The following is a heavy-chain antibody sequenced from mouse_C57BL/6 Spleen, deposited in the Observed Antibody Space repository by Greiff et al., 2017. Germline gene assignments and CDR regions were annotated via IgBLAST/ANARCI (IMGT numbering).Heavy chain of an antibody. D-gene: IGHD1-1*01. V-gene: IGHV1-42*01. CDR1: GYSFTGYY. J-gene: IGHJ1*03. CDR2: INPSTGGT. CDR3: ARYGEDWYFDV. Sequence: EVKLVESGPELVKPGASVKISCKASGYSFTGYYMNWVKQSPEKSLEWIGEINPSTGGTTYNQKFKAKATLTVDKSSSTAYMQLKSLTSEDSAVYYCARYGEDWYFDVWGTGTTVTVSS.